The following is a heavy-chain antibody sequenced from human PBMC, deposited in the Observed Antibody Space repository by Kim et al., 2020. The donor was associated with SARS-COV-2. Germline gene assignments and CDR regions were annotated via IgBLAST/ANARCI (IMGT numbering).Heavy chain of an antibody. D-gene: IGHD1-1*01. CDR1: GFTFSSYW. CDR2: IKQDGSEK. CDR3: ARDRRPGGLALYYDYYGMDV. J-gene: IGHJ6*02. V-gene: IGHV3-7*03. Sequence: GGSLRLSCAASGFTFSSYWMIWVRQAPGKGLEWVANIKQDGSEKYYVDSVKGAFTISRDNAKNSLYLQMNSLRAEDTAVYYCARDRRPGGLALYYDYYGMDVWGQGTTVTVSS.